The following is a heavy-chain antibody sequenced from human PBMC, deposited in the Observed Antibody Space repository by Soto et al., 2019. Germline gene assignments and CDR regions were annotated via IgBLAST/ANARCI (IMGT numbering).Heavy chain of an antibody. D-gene: IGHD3-22*01. CDR1: GGSVSSGSYY. CDR2: IYYSGST. Sequence: SETLSLTCTVSGGSVSSGSYYWSWIRQPPGKGLEWIGYIYYSGSTNYNPSLKSRVTISVDTSKNQFSLKLSSVTAADTAVYYCARDLGWYDSSGYYYGRFDYWGQGTLVTVSS. J-gene: IGHJ4*02. CDR3: ARDLGWYDSSGYYYGRFDY. V-gene: IGHV4-61*01.